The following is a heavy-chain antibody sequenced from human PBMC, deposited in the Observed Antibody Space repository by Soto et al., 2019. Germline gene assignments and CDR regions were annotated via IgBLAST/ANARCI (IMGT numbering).Heavy chain of an antibody. D-gene: IGHD5-18*01. Sequence: ASETLSLTCTVSGGSISSGGYYWSWIRQHPGKGLEWIGYIYYSGSTYYNPSLKSRVTISVDTSKNQFSLKLSSVTAADTAVYYCARVSLQLWPRGSFDYWGQGTLVTVSS. J-gene: IGHJ4*02. CDR2: IYYSGST. CDR1: GGSISSGGYY. V-gene: IGHV4-31*03. CDR3: ARVSLQLWPRGSFDY.